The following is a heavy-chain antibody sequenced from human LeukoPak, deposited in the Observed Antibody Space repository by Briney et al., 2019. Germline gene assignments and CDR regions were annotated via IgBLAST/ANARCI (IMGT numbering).Heavy chain of an antibody. J-gene: IGHJ4*02. D-gene: IGHD4-17*01. V-gene: IGHV3-33*01. CDR2: IWYDGSKK. Sequence: PGGSLRLSCAASVFSFSSYAMQGVRQAPGKGLEWVAVIWYDGSKKYYTDSVKGRFTISRDNSKNTLYLQMNSLRAEDTAVYYCARDHSTTVYYFYYWGQGTLVTVSS. CDR3: ARDHSTTVYYFYY. CDR1: VFSFSSYA.